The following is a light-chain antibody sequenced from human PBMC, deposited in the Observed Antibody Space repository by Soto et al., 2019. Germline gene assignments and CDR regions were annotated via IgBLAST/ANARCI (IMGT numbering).Light chain of an antibody. CDR1: QTISSW. CDR3: QHYNSYSEA. J-gene: IGKJ1*01. Sequence: DIQMTQSPSTLSGSVGDRVTITCRASQTISSWLAWYRQKPGKAPKLLIYKASTLKSGVPSRFSGSGSGTESTLTISSLQPDDFATYYCQHYNSYSEAFGQGTKVELK. V-gene: IGKV1-5*03. CDR2: KAS.